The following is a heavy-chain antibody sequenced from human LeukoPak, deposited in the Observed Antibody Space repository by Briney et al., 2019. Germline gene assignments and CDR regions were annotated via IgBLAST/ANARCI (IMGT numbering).Heavy chain of an antibody. CDR3: ARESMIASERKFDF. CDR1: GYPLTTYY. J-gene: IGHJ4*02. CDR2: INPSGGST. V-gene: IGHV1-46*01. D-gene: IGHD3-16*01. Sequence: GASVKVSCKASGYPLTTYYMHWVRQAPGQGLEWVGIINPSGGSTNYAQKFQGRVTMTRDTTTSTVYMELSSLRSEDTAVYYCARESMIASERKFDFWGQGTLVTVSS.